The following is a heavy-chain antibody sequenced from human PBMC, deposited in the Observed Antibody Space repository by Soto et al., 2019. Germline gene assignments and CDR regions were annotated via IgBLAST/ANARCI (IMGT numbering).Heavy chain of an antibody. CDR2: IKTDESEK. Sequence: EVQLVESGGGLVQPGGSLRLSCAASGFTFSTYWMSWVRQAPGKGLEWVANIKTDESEKYYVDSVRGRFTTSRDNDRNFFYLQMNSLTGEDTAVYYCTRDGYPFALDVWGLGTSVTVSS. CDR1: GFTFSTYW. D-gene: IGHD5-12*01. CDR3: TRDGYPFALDV. V-gene: IGHV3-7*03. J-gene: IGHJ6*02.